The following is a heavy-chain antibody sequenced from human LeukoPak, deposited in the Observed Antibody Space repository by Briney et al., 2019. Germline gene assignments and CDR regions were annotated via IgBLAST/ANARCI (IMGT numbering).Heavy chain of an antibody. CDR1: GFTFSSYS. J-gene: IGHJ4*02. CDR2: ISSSSYI. Sequence: GGSLRLSCAASGFTFSSYSMNWVRQAPGKGLEWVSSISSSSYIYYADSVKGRFTISRDNAKNSLYLQMNSLRAEDTAVYYCGRDNGGGRTPIDYWGQGTLVTVSS. CDR3: GRDNGGGRTPIDY. V-gene: IGHV3-21*01. D-gene: IGHD2-8*01.